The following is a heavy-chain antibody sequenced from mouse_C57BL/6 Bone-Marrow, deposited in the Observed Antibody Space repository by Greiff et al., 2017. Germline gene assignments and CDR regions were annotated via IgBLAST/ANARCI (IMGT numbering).Heavy chain of an antibody. J-gene: IGHJ4*01. V-gene: IGHV14-2*01. CDR2: IDPEDGET. D-gene: IGHD2-3*01. Sequence: VQLQQPGAELVKPGASVKLSCKASGYTFTSYYMHWVKQRTEQGLEWIGRIDPEDGETKYAPKFQGKATITADTSSNTAYLQLSSLTSEDTAVYYCALYDGYYGDYAMDYWGQGTSVTVSS. CDR1: GYTFTSYY. CDR3: ALYDGYYGDYAMDY.